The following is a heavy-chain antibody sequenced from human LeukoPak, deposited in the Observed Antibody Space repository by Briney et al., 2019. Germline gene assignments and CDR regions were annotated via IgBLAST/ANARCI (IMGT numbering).Heavy chain of an antibody. CDR1: GYSITIVY. Sequence: SETLSLTCTVSGYSITIVYWSWIRQPPGKGLEVIGYTYTSGDTNYNPSLRSRVTMSLDASKNEVYLKMRSVTAADTAVYYCARTARVFDYWGQGILVTVSS. CDR3: ARTARVFDY. J-gene: IGHJ4*02. CDR2: TYTSGDT. V-gene: IGHV4-4*09.